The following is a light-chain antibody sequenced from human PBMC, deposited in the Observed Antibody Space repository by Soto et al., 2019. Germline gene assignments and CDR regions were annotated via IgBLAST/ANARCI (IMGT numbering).Light chain of an antibody. Sequence: QSVLTQPPSASGTPGQRVTFSCSGSNSNIGGNTVNWYQQIPGTAPRLLIYSNDQRPSGVPARFSGSKSGTSASLAISGRQSEDEADYYCAAWDDSLNGSVFGGGTKVTVL. J-gene: IGLJ3*02. V-gene: IGLV1-44*01. CDR2: SND. CDR1: NSNIGGNT. CDR3: AAWDDSLNGSV.